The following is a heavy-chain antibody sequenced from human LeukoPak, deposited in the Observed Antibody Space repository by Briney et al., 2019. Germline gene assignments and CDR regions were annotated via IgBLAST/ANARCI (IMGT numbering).Heavy chain of an antibody. Sequence: GGSLRLSCAASGFTFSSYAMSWVRQAPGKGLEWVSAISGSGGSTYYADSVKGRFTISRDNAKNSLYLQMNSLRAEDTALYYCAKGRYYYGSGSLANNWFDPWGQGTLVTVSS. CDR3: AKGRYYYGSGSLANNWFDP. J-gene: IGHJ5*02. D-gene: IGHD3-10*01. V-gene: IGHV3-23*01. CDR1: GFTFSSYA. CDR2: ISGSGGST.